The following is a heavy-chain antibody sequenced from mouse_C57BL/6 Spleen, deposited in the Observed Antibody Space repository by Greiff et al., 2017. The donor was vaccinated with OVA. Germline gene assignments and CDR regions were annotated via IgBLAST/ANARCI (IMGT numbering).Heavy chain of an antibody. CDR3: ARGALGLYAMDY. D-gene: IGHD1-3*01. J-gene: IGHJ4*01. Sequence: VQLQQSGPELVKPGASVKISCKASGYSFTGYYMNWVKQSPEKSLEWIGEINPSTGGTTYNQKFKAKATLTVDKSSSTAYMQLKSLTSEDSAVYYCARGALGLYAMDYWGQGTSVTVSS. V-gene: IGHV1-42*01. CDR1: GYSFTGYY. CDR2: INPSTGGT.